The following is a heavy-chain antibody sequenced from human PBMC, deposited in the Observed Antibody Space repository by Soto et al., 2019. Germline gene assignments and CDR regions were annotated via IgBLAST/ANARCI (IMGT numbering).Heavy chain of an antibody. CDR2: ISGSGGST. J-gene: IGHJ4*02. Sequence: GRSLKLSCAASVVTFSSYTMTWIRQAPGKGLEWVSPISGSGGSTYYADSVKGRFTISRDNSKNTLYLQMNSLRAEDTAVYYCAKDSGRYQWVDNYFDFWGKGTLVTLSS. D-gene: IGHD1-26*01. V-gene: IGHV3-23*01. CDR3: AKDSGRYQWVDNYFDF. CDR1: VVTFSSYT.